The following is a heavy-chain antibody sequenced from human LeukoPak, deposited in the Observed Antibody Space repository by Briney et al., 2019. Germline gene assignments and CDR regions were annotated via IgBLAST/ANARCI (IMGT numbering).Heavy chain of an antibody. CDR3: ARVPYDILTGYNAFDI. D-gene: IGHD3-9*01. CDR1: GFTFSSYW. Sequence: GGSLRLSCAASGFTFSSYWMHWVRQAPGKGLVWVSRINSDGSSTSYADSVKGRFTISRDNAKNTLYLQMNSLRAEDTAVYYCARVPYDILTGYNAFDIWGQGTMVTVSS. CDR2: INSDGSST. J-gene: IGHJ3*02. V-gene: IGHV3-74*01.